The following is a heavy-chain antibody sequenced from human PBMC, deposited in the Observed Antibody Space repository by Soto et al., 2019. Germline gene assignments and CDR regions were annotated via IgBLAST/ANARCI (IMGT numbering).Heavy chain of an antibody. V-gene: IGHV3-23*01. CDR3: AKGLQQLVFQD. CDR1: GFTFSSYA. CDR2: ISGSGGST. J-gene: IGHJ4*02. D-gene: IGHD6-13*01. Sequence: VQLFESGGGLVQPGGSLRLSCAASGFTFSSYAMSWVRQAPGKGLEWVSAISGSGGSTYYADSVKDRFTISRDNSKNPLYLQMNSLRAEDTAVYYRAKGLQQLVFQDWGQGTLVTVSS.